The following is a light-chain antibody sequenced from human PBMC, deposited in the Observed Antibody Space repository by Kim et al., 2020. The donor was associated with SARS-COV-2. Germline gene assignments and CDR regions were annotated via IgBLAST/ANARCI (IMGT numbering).Light chain of an antibody. J-gene: IGLJ2*01. CDR2: EDT. CDR3: CSYAGDATVV. CDR1: SSDVGSYSL. Sequence: QSALTQLASVSASPGQSITISRAGTSSDVGSYSLVSWYQQYPGKVPTAIIYEDTKRPSGVSNRFSGSKSGNTASLTISGLQADDEAIYFCCSYAGDATVVFGGGTKVTVL. V-gene: IGLV2-23*01.